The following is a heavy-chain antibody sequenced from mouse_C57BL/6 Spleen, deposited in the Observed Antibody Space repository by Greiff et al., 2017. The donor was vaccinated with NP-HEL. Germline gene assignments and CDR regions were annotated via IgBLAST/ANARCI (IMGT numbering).Heavy chain of an antibody. CDR3: AKDRSSYYYAMDY. V-gene: IGHV1-50*01. CDR1: GYTFTSYW. Sequence: VQLQQPGAELVKPGASVKLSCKASGYTFTSYWMQWVKQRPGQGLEWIGEIDPSDSYTNHNQKFKGKATLTVDTSSSTAYMQLSSLTSENSADYYGAKDRSSYYYAMDYWGQGTSVTVSS. J-gene: IGHJ4*01. CDR2: IDPSDSYT.